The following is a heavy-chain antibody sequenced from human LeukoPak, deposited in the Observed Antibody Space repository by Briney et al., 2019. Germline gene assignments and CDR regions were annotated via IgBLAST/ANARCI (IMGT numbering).Heavy chain of an antibody. V-gene: IGHV3-23*01. CDR2: ISGSGGST. Sequence: GGSLRLSCAASGFTFSSYAMSWVRQAPGKGLEWVSAISGSGGSTYYADSVKGRFTISRDNSKNTLHLQMNSLGAEDTAVYYCAKVGQYQLLAFDYWGQGTLVTVSS. CDR1: GFTFSSYA. J-gene: IGHJ4*02. D-gene: IGHD2-2*01. CDR3: AKVGQYQLLAFDY.